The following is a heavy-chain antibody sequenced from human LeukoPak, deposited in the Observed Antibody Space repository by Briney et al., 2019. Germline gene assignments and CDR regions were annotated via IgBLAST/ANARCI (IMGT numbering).Heavy chain of an antibody. CDR1: GITLSNYG. D-gene: IGHD3-10*01. Sequence: GGSLRLSCAVSGITLSNYGMSWVRQAPGKGLEWVAGISDSGGRTNYADSVRGRFTISRDNAKNSLYLQVDSLRAEDTAVYYCARGGEALHYYYYMDIWGKGTTVTVSS. CDR2: ISDSGGRT. J-gene: IGHJ6*03. V-gene: IGHV3-23*01. CDR3: ARGGEALHYYYYMDI.